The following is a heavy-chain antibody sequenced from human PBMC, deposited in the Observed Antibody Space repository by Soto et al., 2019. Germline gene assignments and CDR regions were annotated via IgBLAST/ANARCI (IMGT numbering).Heavy chain of an antibody. CDR1: GFTFSSYA. Sequence: TGGSLRLSCAASGFTFSSYAMSWLRQAPGKGLEWVSAISGSGGSTYYADSVKGRFTISRDNSKNTLYLQMNSLRAEDTAVYYCATRKEWYSSSPDYWGQGTLVTVSS. V-gene: IGHV3-23*01. D-gene: IGHD6-6*01. CDR2: ISGSGGST. CDR3: ATRKEWYSSSPDY. J-gene: IGHJ4*02.